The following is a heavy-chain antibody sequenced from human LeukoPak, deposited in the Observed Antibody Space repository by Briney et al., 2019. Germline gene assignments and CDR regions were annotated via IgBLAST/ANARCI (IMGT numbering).Heavy chain of an antibody. Sequence: GGSLRLSCAASGFTFSNYTMNWVRQAPGKGLEWVSYISSRSSTIYYTDSVKGRFTISRDNAKNSLYLQMNSLRAEDTAVYYCAREGYCNITSCPRDAFELWGQGTMVTVSS. CDR1: GFTFSNYT. CDR3: AREGYCNITSCPRDAFEL. D-gene: IGHD2-2*01. CDR2: ISSRSSTI. J-gene: IGHJ3*01. V-gene: IGHV3-48*01.